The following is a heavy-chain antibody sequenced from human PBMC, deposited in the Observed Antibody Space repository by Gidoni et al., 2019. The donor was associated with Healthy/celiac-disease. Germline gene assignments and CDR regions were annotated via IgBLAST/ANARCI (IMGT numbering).Heavy chain of an antibody. CDR3: AYVAADGRNALRNY. Sequence: TASGFPFRSDAMSWVRQAPGKRLEWFTAISGSGGSPYYADSVKGRFTISGDNSKNKLYLKMSSVRAEDTAVYYCAYVAADGRNALRNYWGQGTTVTVSS. V-gene: IGHV3-23*01. J-gene: IGHJ6*02. CDR1: GFPFRSDA. D-gene: IGHD6-13*01. CDR2: ISGSGGSP.